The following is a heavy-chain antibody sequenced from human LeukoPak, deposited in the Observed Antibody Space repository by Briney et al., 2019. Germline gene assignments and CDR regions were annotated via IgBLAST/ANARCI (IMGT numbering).Heavy chain of an antibody. J-gene: IGHJ3*02. CDR2: INPSGGST. CDR3: ARDVRDCSSTSCYVVSGALDI. V-gene: IGHV1-46*01. CDR1: GYTFTSYY. D-gene: IGHD2-2*01. Sequence: ASVKVSCKASGYTFTSYYMHWVRQAPGQGLEWMGIINPSGGSTSYAQKFQGRVTMTRDTSTSTVYMELSSLRSEDTAVYYCARDVRDCSSTSCYVVSGALDIWGQGTMVTVSS.